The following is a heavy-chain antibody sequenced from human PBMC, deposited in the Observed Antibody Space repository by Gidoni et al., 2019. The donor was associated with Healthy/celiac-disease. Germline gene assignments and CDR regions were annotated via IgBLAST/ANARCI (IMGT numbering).Heavy chain of an antibody. CDR1: GGTISCSSYY. J-gene: IGHJ4*02. CDR3: ARRRGRDSSGWYYFDY. D-gene: IGHD6-19*01. CDR2: IYFSGST. V-gene: IGHV4-39*01. Sequence: QLQLQESGPGLVKPSETLSLTCTVSGGTISCSSYYWGWLRQPPGKGLEWIGSIYFSGSTYYNPSLKRRVTISVNTSKNQFSLKLSAVTAADTAVYYCARRRGRDSSGWYYFDYWGQGTLVTVSS.